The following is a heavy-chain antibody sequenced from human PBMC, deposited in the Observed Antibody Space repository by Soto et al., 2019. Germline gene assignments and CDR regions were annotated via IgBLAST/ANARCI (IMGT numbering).Heavy chain of an antibody. V-gene: IGHV3-23*01. D-gene: IGHD2-8*01. CDR1: GFTFINYA. CDR2: ISGGGDGT. CDR3: AKKGLGSLKTFCSNSDCHYAFDL. J-gene: IGHJ3*01. Sequence: EVQLLESGGGLVQPGGSLRLSCAASGFTFINYAMIWVRQAPGKGLEWVSTISGGGDGTYYADSVKGHFTISRDNSKNTLYLQMNSLRAEDTAIYYCAKKGLGSLKTFCSNSDCHYAFDLWGQGTVVRLF.